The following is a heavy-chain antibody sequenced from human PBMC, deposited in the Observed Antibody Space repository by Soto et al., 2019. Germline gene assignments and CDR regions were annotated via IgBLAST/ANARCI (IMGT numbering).Heavy chain of an antibody. V-gene: IGHV4-59*01. D-gene: IGHD2-21*02. Sequence: PSEALPLTCTVSGGSISGYYWSWIRQPPGKGLEWIGYMYNTGSTVYNPSFKSRVTISVDTSKNQFSLKLNSVTAADTAVYYCARDLWGYCGTDCYPLDVWGQGTTVTV. CDR2: MYNTGST. CDR1: GGSISGYY. J-gene: IGHJ6*02. CDR3: ARDLWGYCGTDCYPLDV.